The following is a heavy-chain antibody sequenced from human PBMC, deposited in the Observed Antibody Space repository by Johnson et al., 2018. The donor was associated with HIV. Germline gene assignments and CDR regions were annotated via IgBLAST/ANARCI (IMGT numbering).Heavy chain of an antibody. CDR3: ARVGDSSSSLGAFDI. CDR1: GFTFSNYA. V-gene: IGHV3-33*01. D-gene: IGHD6-6*01. CDR2: IWYDGSNN. J-gene: IGHJ3*02. Sequence: QMQLVESGGGVVQPGRSLRLSCAASGFTFSNYAMHWVRQAPGKGLEWVAVIWYDGSNNYYADSVKGRFTISKDNSKNTLYLQMNSLRAEDTAVYYCARVGDSSSSLGAFDIWGQGTMVTVSS.